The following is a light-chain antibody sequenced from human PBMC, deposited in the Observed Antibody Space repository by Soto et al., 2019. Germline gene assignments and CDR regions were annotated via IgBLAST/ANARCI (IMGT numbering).Light chain of an antibody. CDR2: EVS. CDR1: SSDVGGYNY. Sequence: QSALTQPASVSGSPGQSITISCTGTSSDVGGYNYVSWYQQHPGKAPKLMIYEVSNRPSGVSNRFSGSKSGNTASLTISGLQAEDEADYYCSSYTSSSTLVFRGGTTVTVL. V-gene: IGLV2-14*01. J-gene: IGLJ2*01. CDR3: SSYTSSSTLV.